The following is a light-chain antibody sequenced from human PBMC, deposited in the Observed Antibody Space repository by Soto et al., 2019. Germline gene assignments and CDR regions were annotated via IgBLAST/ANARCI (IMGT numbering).Light chain of an antibody. CDR2: DAS. Sequence: EIVVTQSPATLSLSPGERVTLSCRASQSVSSYLAWYQQKPGQAPRLLIYDASSRATGIPDRFSGSGSGTDFTLTISRLEPEDFAVYYCQQYGSSPLTFGQGTRLEIK. J-gene: IGKJ5*01. CDR1: QSVSSY. CDR3: QQYGSSPLT. V-gene: IGKV3-20*01.